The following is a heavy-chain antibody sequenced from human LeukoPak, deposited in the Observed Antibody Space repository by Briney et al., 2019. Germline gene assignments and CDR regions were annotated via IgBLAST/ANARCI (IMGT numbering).Heavy chain of an antibody. J-gene: IGHJ4*02. Sequence: PSETLSLTCTVSGXSISTYYWSWIRQPPGQGLEWIDYIYYSGNTHYNPSLKSRVIISVDTSKSQFSLTLTSVTAADTAVYYCARAPYSSNFDYWGQGTLVTVSS. CDR2: IYYSGNT. V-gene: IGHV4-59*01. CDR1: GXSISTYY. D-gene: IGHD6-13*01. CDR3: ARAPYSSNFDY.